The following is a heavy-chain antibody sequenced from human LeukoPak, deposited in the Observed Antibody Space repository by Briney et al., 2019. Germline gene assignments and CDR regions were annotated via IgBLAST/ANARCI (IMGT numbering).Heavy chain of an antibody. J-gene: IGHJ4*02. CDR2: IYSGGTT. V-gene: IGHV3-53*01. CDR1: GFSVSSKY. D-gene: IGHD6-19*01. Sequence: GSLLLSCASSGFSVSSKYMSWVRPPAGKGLEWVSVIYSGGTTFYADSVKGRFTISRDNSKNTLYLQMNSLRPDDTAVYYCTKLKGWYGDGYFDYWGPGTLVTVSS. CDR3: TKLKGWYGDGYFDY.